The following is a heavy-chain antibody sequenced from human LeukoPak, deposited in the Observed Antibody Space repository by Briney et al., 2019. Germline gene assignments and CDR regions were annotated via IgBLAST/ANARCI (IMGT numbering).Heavy chain of an antibody. CDR2: IYYSGTT. D-gene: IGHD3-22*01. J-gene: IGHJ4*02. CDR3: ARYYYDSSGYYYGPYFDY. CDR1: GFTFSSYE. Sequence: PGGSLRLSCAASGFTFSSYEMNWVRQAPGKGLEWIGSIYYSGTTYYSPSLKSRVTISVDTSKNLFSLRLSSVTAADTAVYYCARYYYDSSGYYYGPYFDYWGQGTLVTVSS. V-gene: IGHV4-39*07.